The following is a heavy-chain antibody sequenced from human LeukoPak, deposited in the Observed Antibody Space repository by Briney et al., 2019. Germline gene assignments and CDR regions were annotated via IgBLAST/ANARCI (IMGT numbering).Heavy chain of an antibody. J-gene: IGHJ5*02. CDR3: ARDQRFRSYYYDSSGYPTPPGWFDP. D-gene: IGHD3-22*01. CDR1: GGTFSSYA. V-gene: IGHV1-69*05. Sequence: ASVKVSCKASGGTFSSYAISWVRQAPGQGLEGMGRIIPIFGTTNYAQKFQGRVTITTDESTSTAYMEMSSLRSEDTAVYYCARDQRFRSYYYDSSGYPTPPGWFDPWGQGTLVTVSS. CDR2: IIPIFGTT.